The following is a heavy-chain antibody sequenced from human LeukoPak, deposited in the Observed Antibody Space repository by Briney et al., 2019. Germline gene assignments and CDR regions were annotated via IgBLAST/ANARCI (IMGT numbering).Heavy chain of an antibody. Sequence: PGGSLRLSCAASGFTFSRYSMNWFRQAPGKGLEWVSSISSSSTYIFYGASVKGRFTISRDNAQNSLYLQMNSLRAEDTAVYYCARHGCPNCYHIDFWGQGTLVTVSS. CDR3: ARHGCPNCYHIDF. D-gene: IGHD2-2*01. J-gene: IGHJ4*02. CDR2: ISSSSTYI. V-gene: IGHV3-21*01. CDR1: GFTFSRYS.